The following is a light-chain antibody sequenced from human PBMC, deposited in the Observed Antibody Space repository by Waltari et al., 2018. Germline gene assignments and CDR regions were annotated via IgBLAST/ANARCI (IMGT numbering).Light chain of an antibody. CDR3: EVWDSNSDHYV. Sequence: SYVLTQPPSVSVAPGQTARITCGGDNMGRKSVHWYQQRPGQAPVMVVYDDSARPPGIPDRFSGSNSGNTATLTISRVEAGDEADYYCEVWDSNSDHYVFAPGTRVTVL. CDR2: DDS. CDR1: NMGRKS. J-gene: IGLJ1*01. V-gene: IGLV3-21*02.